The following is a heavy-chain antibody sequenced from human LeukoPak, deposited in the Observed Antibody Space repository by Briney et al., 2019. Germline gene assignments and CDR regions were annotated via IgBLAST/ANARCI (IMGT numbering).Heavy chain of an antibody. V-gene: IGHV4-59*01. Sequence: PSETLSLTCTVSGGSISSYYWSWIRQPPGKGLEWIGYIYYSGSTNYNPSLKSRVTISVDTSKNQFSLKLSSVTAADTAVYYCARGGFVVLHGIDYWGQGTLVTVSS. CDR1: GGSISSYY. CDR2: IYYSGST. CDR3: ARGGFVVLHGIDY. D-gene: IGHD2-15*01. J-gene: IGHJ4*02.